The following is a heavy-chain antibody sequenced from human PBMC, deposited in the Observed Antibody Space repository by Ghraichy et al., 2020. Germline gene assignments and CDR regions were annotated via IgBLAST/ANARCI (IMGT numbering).Heavy chain of an antibody. V-gene: IGHV3-23*01. J-gene: IGHJ4*02. Sequence: GGSLRLSCAASGFTFSSYAMSWVRQAPGKGLEWVSAISGSGGSTYYADSVKGRFTISRDNSKNTLYLQMNSLRAEDTAVYYCAKDRRRVGSTGRETPDYWGQGTLVTVSS. CDR1: GFTFSSYA. CDR3: AKDRRRVGSTGRETPDY. CDR2: ISGSGGST. D-gene: IGHD3-10*01.